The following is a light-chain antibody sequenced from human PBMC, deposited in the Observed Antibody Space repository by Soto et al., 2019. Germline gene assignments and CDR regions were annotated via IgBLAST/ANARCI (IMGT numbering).Light chain of an antibody. V-gene: IGKV3-15*01. CDR2: GAS. Sequence: ELVMTQSPATLSVSPGERATLSCRASQSVSSDLAWYHQKPGQAPRLLIYGASTRATGIPARFSGSGFGTEFTLTINSLQSEDFAVYYCQQYNNWPRTFGQGTKVDIK. CDR3: QQYNNWPRT. J-gene: IGKJ1*01. CDR1: QSVSSD.